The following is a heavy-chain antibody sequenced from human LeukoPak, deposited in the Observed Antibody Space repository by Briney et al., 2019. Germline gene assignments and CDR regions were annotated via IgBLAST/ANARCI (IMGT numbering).Heavy chain of an antibody. J-gene: IGHJ3*02. CDR3: ARRTTELGAFDI. CDR2: IIPIFGTA. D-gene: IGHD1-1*01. V-gene: IGHV1-69*05. Sequence: GASVKVSCKASGGTFSSYAISWVRQAPGQGLEWMGGIIPIFGTANYAQKFQGRVTITTDESTSTAYMELSSLRSEDTAVYYCARRTTELGAFDIWGQGTMVTVSS. CDR1: GGTFSSYA.